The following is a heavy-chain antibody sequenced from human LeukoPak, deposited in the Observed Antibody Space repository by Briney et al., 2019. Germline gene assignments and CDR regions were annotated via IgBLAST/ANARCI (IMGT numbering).Heavy chain of an antibody. Sequence: GASVKVSCKASGYTFTSYAMHWVRQAPGQRLEWMGWINAGNGNTKYSQKFQGRVTITRDTSASTAYMELSSLRSEDTAVYYCATQIYGDYSYYYYGMDVWGLGTTVTVSS. CDR3: ATQIYGDYSYYYYGMDV. V-gene: IGHV1-3*01. CDR1: GYTFTSYA. CDR2: INAGNGNT. J-gene: IGHJ6*02. D-gene: IGHD4-17*01.